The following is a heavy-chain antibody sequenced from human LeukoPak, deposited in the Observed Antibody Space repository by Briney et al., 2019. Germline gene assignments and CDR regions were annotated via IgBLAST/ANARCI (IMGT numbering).Heavy chain of an antibody. Sequence: SETLSLTCTFSGASIISGNYFWGWVRQPPGKRLEWIGSWHHSGITDYNPSLKSPVTIVADTTKNQFSLKLASVGAADSAVYFCARQYEFWGQGTLVTVSS. D-gene: IGHD3-10*01. V-gene: IGHV4-39*01. CDR1: GASIISGNYF. J-gene: IGHJ4*02. CDR2: WHHSGIT. CDR3: ARQYEF.